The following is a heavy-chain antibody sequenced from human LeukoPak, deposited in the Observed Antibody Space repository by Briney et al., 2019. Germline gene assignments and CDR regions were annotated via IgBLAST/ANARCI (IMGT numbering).Heavy chain of an antibody. Sequence: GGSLRLSCAASGFTFSSYAMSWVRQAPGKGLEWVSAVSGSGDSTYYADSVKGRFTISRDNSKNTLYLQMNSLRAEDTAVYYCAKGRDSSSWSRVWFDPWGQGTLVTVSS. V-gene: IGHV3-23*01. CDR2: VSGSGDST. CDR3: AKGRDSSSWSRVWFDP. CDR1: GFTFSSYA. J-gene: IGHJ5*02. D-gene: IGHD6-13*01.